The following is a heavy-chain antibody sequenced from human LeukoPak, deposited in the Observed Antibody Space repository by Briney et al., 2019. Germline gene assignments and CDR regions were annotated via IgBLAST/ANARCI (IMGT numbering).Heavy chain of an antibody. Sequence: PGGSLRLSCAASGFTLSSYWMSWVRQAPGKGLEWVANINQDGSQENYVDSVKGRFTISRDNAKNSLSLQMNTLTVDDTAVYYCARSLWPEDFWGQGTLVTVSS. J-gene: IGHJ4*02. V-gene: IGHV3-7*02. CDR2: INQDGSQE. CDR3: ARSLWPEDF. CDR1: GFTLSSYW. D-gene: IGHD2-21*01.